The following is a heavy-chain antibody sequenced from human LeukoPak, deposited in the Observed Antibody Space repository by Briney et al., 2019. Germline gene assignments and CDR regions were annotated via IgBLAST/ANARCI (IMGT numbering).Heavy chain of an antibody. CDR2: ISAYNGNT. CDR1: VYTFTSYG. D-gene: IGHD5-18*01. J-gene: IGHJ6*03. Sequence: ASVKVSCKASVYTFTSYGTIWVRQPPGQGLEWMGWISAYNGNTNYAQRLQGRVTMSTDTSTSTASLELWSLRSEETAVYYCARGAEGYSYGGVADNYYYYYMDVWSKGTTVTVSS. V-gene: IGHV1-18*01. CDR3: ARGAEGYSYGGVADNYYYYYMDV.